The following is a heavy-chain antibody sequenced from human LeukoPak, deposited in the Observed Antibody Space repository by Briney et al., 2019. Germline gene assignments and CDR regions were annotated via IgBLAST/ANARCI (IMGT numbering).Heavy chain of an antibody. V-gene: IGHV3-23*01. Sequence: GGSLRLSCAASGFTFSSYAMSCVRQAPGKGLEWVSAISGSGGSTYYADSVKGRFTISRDNSKNTLYLQMNSPRAEDMAVYYCAKPGYSSGWYWNWFDPWGQGTLVTVSS. CDR2: ISGSGGST. J-gene: IGHJ5*02. D-gene: IGHD6-19*01. CDR1: GFTFSSYA. CDR3: AKPGYSSGWYWNWFDP.